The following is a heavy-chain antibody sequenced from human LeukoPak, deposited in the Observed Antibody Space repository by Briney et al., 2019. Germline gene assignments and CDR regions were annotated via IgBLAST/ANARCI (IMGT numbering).Heavy chain of an antibody. CDR2: IIPIFGTA. D-gene: IGHD2-2*01. CDR3: ASPPPIPRTYCSSTSCFATVYYYGMDV. Sequence: SVKVSCKASGGTFSSYAISWVRQAPGQGLEWMGGIIPIFGTANYAQKFQGRVTITANESTSTAYMELSSLRSEDTAVYYCASPPPIPRTYCSSTSCFATVYYYGMDVWGQGTTVTVSS. CDR1: GGTFSSYA. V-gene: IGHV1-69*13. J-gene: IGHJ6*02.